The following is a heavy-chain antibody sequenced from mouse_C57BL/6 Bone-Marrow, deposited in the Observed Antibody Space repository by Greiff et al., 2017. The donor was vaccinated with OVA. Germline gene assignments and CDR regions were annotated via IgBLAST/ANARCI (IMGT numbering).Heavy chain of an antibody. V-gene: IGHV1-55*01. CDR3: ARYYGSSYGYFDY. D-gene: IGHD1-1*01. CDR1: GYTFTSYW. J-gene: IGHJ2*01. Sequence: VQLQQPGAELVKPGASVKMSCKASGYTFTSYWITWVKQRPGQGLEWIGDIYPGSGSTNYNEKFKSKATLTVDTSSSTAYMQLSSLTSEDSAFYYCARYYGSSYGYFDYWGQGTTLTVSS. CDR2: IYPGSGST.